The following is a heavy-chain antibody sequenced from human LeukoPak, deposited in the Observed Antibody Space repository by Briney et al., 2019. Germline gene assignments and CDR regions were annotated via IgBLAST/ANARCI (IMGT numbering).Heavy chain of an antibody. D-gene: IGHD5-12*01. CDR1: GFTFSNYA. Sequence: PGGSLRLSCAASGFTFSNYAMSWVRQAPGKGLEWVSGFSGSGGITYYADSVKGRFTISRDNTKNTLYLQLNSLRAEDTAVYYCARDPGGYDFYPDYWGQGTLVTVSS. CDR3: ARDPGGYDFYPDY. J-gene: IGHJ4*02. V-gene: IGHV3-23*01. CDR2: FSGSGGIT.